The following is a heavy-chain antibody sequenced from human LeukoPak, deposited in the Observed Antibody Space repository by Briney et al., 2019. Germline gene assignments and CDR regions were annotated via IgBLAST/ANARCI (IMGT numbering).Heavy chain of an antibody. Sequence: GESLKITCKVSGYSFATYWIGWVRQMPGKGLEWMGIIYPDDPDTRYSPSFQGQVTISADKSISTAYLQWSSLKASDTAMYCCARGANYGLQTLFDYWGQGTLVTVSS. CDR2: IYPDDPDT. J-gene: IGHJ4*02. CDR1: GYSFATYW. D-gene: IGHD3-16*01. V-gene: IGHV5-51*01. CDR3: ARGANYGLQTLFDY.